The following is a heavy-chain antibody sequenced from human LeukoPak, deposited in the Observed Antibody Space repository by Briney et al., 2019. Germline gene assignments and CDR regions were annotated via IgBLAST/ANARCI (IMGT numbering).Heavy chain of an antibody. V-gene: IGHV4-61*05. CDR2: VYHSGST. CDR3: AGSDNYVWFDP. Sequence: SETLSLTCSVSGDSVSSSPYYWGWIRQPPGKGLEWIGEVYHSGSTKHNPSLMSRVTMSVDKSKNQFSLRLSSVTAADTAVYYCAGSDNYVWFDPWGQGTLVTVSS. CDR1: GDSVSSSPYY. J-gene: IGHJ5*02. D-gene: IGHD3-10*02.